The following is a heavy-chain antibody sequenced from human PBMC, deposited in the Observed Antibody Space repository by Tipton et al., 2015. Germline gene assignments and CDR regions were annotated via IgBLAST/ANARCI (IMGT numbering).Heavy chain of an antibody. CDR3: ATGGDVYRD. D-gene: IGHD2-21*01. J-gene: IGHJ4*02. V-gene: IGHV3-53*01. CDR2: ISSTAKT. CDR1: GFIFSNYA. Sequence: SLRLSCAASGFIFSNYAMSWVRQAPGKGLEWVSLISSTAKTYYADSVKGRFTISRDNSKNTLYLQMNGLRAEDTAVYYCATGGDVYRDWGQGILVTVSS.